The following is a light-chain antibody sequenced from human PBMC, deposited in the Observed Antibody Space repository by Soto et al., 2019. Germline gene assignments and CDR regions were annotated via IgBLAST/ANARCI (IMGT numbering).Light chain of an antibody. J-gene: IGKJ4*01. CDR1: ENIAKY. CDR2: GAS. CDR3: QQSFSTHALT. Sequence: DIQMTQYPSSLSASVGDRVTITCRASENIAKYLNWYQQKQGKAPKILIYGASSLQSGVPSRFSGSGSGTDFTLTISSLQPEDFAIYYCQQSFSTHALTFGGGTKVDIK. V-gene: IGKV1-39*01.